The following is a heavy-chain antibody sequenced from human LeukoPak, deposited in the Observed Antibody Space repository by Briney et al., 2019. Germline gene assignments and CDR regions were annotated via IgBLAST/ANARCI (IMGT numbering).Heavy chain of an antibody. V-gene: IGHV3-66*01. D-gene: IGHD3-10*01. CDR2: IYSDGQT. CDR1: GFTVGGNP. J-gene: IGHJ5*02. CDR3: TRYAGAA. Sequence: GGSLRLSCAASGFTVGGNPMTWVRQAPGKGLEWVSVIYSDGQTYYADSVKGRFSISRDDSKNTLYLQMNNLKVEDTAVYYCTRYAGAAWGQGSLVPVSS.